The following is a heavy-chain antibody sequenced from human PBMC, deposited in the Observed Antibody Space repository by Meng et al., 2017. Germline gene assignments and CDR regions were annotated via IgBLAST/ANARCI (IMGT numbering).Heavy chain of an antibody. D-gene: IGHD6-6*01. V-gene: IGHV3-66*02. J-gene: IGHJ5*02. CDR3: ARESMYNWFDP. CDR2: IYSGGST. Sequence: VQLVESGGGLVKPGGSLRLSCAASGFTFSDYYMSWVRQAPGKGLEWVSVIYSGGSTYYADSVKGRFTISRDNSKNTLYLQMNSLRAEDTAVYYCARESMYNWFDPWGQGTLVTVSS. CDR1: GFTFSDYY.